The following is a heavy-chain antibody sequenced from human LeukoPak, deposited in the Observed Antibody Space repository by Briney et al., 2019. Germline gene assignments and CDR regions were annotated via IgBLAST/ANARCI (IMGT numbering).Heavy chain of an antibody. V-gene: IGHV3-21*01. CDR3: ARDWAPYGSGSYVSDY. CDR1: GFTFSSYS. D-gene: IGHD3-10*01. CDR2: ISSSSSYI. J-gene: IGHJ4*02. Sequence: PGGSLRLSCAASGFTFSSYSMNWVRQAPGKGLEWVSSISSSSSYIYYADSVKGRFTISRDNAKSSLYLQMNSLRAEDTAVYYCARDWAPYGSGSYVSDYWGQGTLVTVSS.